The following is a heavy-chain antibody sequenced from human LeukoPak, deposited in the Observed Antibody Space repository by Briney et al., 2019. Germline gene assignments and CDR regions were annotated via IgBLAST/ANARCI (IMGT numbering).Heavy chain of an antibody. CDR1: GGSFSGYY. J-gene: IGHJ4*02. D-gene: IGHD3-22*01. Sequence: PSETLSLTCAVYGGSFSGYYWSWIRQPPGKGLEWIGEINHSGSTNYNPSPKSRVTISVDTSKNQFSLKLSSVTAADTAVYYRASPLYYYDSSGYYSGFNWGQGTLVTVSS. CDR2: INHSGST. V-gene: IGHV4-34*01. CDR3: ASPLYYYDSSGYYSGFN.